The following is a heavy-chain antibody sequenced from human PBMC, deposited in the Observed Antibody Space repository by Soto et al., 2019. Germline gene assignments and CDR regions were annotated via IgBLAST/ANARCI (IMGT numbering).Heavy chain of an antibody. V-gene: IGHV4-59*01. CDR3: ARWSYYDSSGYLFAP. J-gene: IGHJ5*02. Sequence: PSETLSLTCTGSGGSISGYYWSWIRQPPGKGLEWIGYIYYSGSTNYNPSLKSRVTISVDTSKNQFSLKLSSVTAADTAVYYCARWSYYDSSGYLFAPWGQGTLVTVSS. CDR1: GGSISGYY. D-gene: IGHD3-22*01. CDR2: IYYSGST.